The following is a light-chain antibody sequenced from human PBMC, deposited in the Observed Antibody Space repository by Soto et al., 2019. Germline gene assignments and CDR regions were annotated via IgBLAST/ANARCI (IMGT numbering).Light chain of an antibody. CDR2: GAS. J-gene: IGKJ1*01. CDR1: QSVSSSY. Sequence: EIVLTQSPGTLSLSPGERATLSCRASQSVSSSYLAWYQQKPGQAPRLLIYGASSRATGIPDRFSGSGSGTDFTLTISRLEHEHVAVYYCQQYVNSTWTFGQGTKADIK. V-gene: IGKV3-20*01. CDR3: QQYVNSTWT.